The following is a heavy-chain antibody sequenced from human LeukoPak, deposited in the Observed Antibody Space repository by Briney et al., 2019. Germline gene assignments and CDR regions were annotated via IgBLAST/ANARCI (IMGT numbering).Heavy chain of an antibody. J-gene: IGHJ4*02. V-gene: IGHV3-48*04. CDR3: ARVLPYSKIRFVDY. D-gene: IGHD4-11*01. CDR1: GFTFSTYS. CDR2: ISVSRSTI. Sequence: GSLRLSCAASGFTFSTYSMNWVRQAPGKGLEWISYISVSRSTIYYADSVKGRFTISRDNAKNSLYLQMSSLRAEDTAVYYCARVLPYSKIRFVDYWGQGTLVTVSS.